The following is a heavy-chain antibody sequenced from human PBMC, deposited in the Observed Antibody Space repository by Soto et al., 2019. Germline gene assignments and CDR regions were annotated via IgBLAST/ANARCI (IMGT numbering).Heavy chain of an antibody. D-gene: IGHD2-8*01. CDR1: GGSVSSHH. CDR2: IYYSVTT. CDR3: ATYNGGGGGRGY. J-gene: IGHJ4*02. V-gene: IGHV4-59*08. Sequence: QVQLQESGPGLVKPSETLSLTCTVSGGSVSSHHLSWIRQPPGKGLEWIGYIYYSVTTNYNPSLKGRVTISVDTSNSQFSLILSSVTAADTAVYYCATYNGGGGGRGYWGQGTLVTVSS.